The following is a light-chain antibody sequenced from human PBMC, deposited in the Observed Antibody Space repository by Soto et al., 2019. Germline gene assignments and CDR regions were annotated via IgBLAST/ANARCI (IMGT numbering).Light chain of an antibody. CDR2: DGS. CDR1: SSDVGGYNY. J-gene: IGLJ2*01. V-gene: IGLV2-14*01. Sequence: QSALTQPASVSGSPGQSITISCTGTSSDVGGYNYVSWHQQHPGKAPKLMIYDGSNRPSGVSSRFSGSKSGNTASLTSSGLQAEDEADYYGTSYASSSALVFGGGTKVTVL. CDR3: TSYASSSALV.